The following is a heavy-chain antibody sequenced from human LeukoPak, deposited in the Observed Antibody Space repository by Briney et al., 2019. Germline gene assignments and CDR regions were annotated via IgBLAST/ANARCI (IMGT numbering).Heavy chain of an antibody. CDR2: IYTSGST. V-gene: IGHV4-4*07. CDR1: GGSISSYY. D-gene: IGHD6-13*01. Sequence: SETLSLTCTVSGGSISSYYWSWIRQPAGKGLEWIGRIYTSGSTNYNPSLKSRVTMSVDTSKNQFSLKLSSVTAADTAVYYCARAGAGIAAAGTLAFDIWGPGTMVTVSS. CDR3: ARAGAGIAAAGTLAFDI. J-gene: IGHJ3*02.